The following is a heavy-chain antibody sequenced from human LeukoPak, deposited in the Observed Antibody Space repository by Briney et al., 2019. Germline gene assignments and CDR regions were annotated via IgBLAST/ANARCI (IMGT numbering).Heavy chain of an antibody. Sequence: GGSLRLSCAASGFTFDDYAMHWVRQAPGKGLEWVSGISRNSGSIGYADSVKGRFTTSRDNAKNSLYLQMNSLRAEDTALYYCAKDIFTGIAAAGIFDYWGQGTLVTVSS. D-gene: IGHD6-13*01. V-gene: IGHV3-9*01. CDR3: AKDIFTGIAAAGIFDY. CDR1: GFTFDDYA. J-gene: IGHJ4*02. CDR2: ISRNSGSI.